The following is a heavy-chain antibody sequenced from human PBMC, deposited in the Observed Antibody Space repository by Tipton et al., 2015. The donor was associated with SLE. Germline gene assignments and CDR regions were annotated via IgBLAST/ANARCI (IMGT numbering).Heavy chain of an antibody. J-gene: IGHJ4*02. Sequence: SLRLSCAASGFTFSDYYMSWIRQAPGKGLEWVSYISSSGSTIYYADSVKGRFTISRDNSKNTLYLQMNSLRAEDTAVYYCARDLAHTVTTLWGQGTLVTVSS. D-gene: IGHD4-17*01. CDR1: GFTFSDYY. V-gene: IGHV3-11*01. CDR2: ISSSGSTI. CDR3: ARDLAHTVTTL.